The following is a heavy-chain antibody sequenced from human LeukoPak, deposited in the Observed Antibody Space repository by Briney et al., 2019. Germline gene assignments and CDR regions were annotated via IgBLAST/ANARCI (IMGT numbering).Heavy chain of an antibody. D-gene: IGHD3-22*01. CDR1: GFTFSSYA. J-gene: IGHJ4*02. V-gene: IGHV3-23*01. CDR2: ISGSGGST. Sequence: GGSLRLSCAASGFTFSSYAMSWVRQAPGKGLEWVSAISGSGGSTYYADSVKGRFTISRDNSKNTLYLQMNSLRAEDTAVYYCAKLPYSSGYFAPFDYWGQGTLVTVSS. CDR3: AKLPYSSGYFAPFDY.